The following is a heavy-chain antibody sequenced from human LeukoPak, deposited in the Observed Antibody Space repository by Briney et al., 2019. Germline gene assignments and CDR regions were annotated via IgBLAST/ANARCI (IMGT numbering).Heavy chain of an antibody. Sequence: PSETLSLTCAVYGESFSGYYWSWIRQPPGKGLEWIGEINHSGSINYNPSLKSRVTISADTSKNQFSLKLSSVTAADTAVYYCARGASISYDYVWGSSPKKFFDYWGQGTLVTVSS. CDR2: INHSGSI. D-gene: IGHD3-16*01. CDR3: ARGASISYDYVWGSSPKKFFDY. CDR1: GESFSGYY. V-gene: IGHV4-34*01. J-gene: IGHJ4*02.